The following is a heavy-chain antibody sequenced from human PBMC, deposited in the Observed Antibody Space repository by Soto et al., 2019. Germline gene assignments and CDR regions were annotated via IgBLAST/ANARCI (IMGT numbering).Heavy chain of an antibody. CDR2: IIPVFGTP. J-gene: IGHJ6*02. Sequence: QVQLVQSGVEVKKPGSSVKVSCKAPGGTFSSYAISWVRQAPGQGLEWLGGIIPVFGTPNYAQKCQGRVTITADESTSTAYMELSSLISDDTAVYYCARDVMETYDMDVWGQGTTVTVSS. CDR3: ARDVMETYDMDV. CDR1: GGTFSSYA. V-gene: IGHV1-69*12. D-gene: IGHD2-8*01.